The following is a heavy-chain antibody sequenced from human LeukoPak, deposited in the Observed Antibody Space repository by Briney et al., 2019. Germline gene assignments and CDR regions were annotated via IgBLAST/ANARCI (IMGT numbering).Heavy chain of an antibody. CDR1: GFTFSSYA. D-gene: IGHD2-2*01. CDR3: AREKGDCSTTSCPHPYYYYYMDV. J-gene: IGHJ6*03. Sequence: GGSLRLSCAASGFTFSSYAMSWVRQAPGKGLKWVSTINDNGADTYYADSVKGRFTISRDKSKNTLHLQMNSLRAEDTAVYYCAREKGDCSTTSCPHPYYYYYMDVWGKGTTVTVSS. V-gene: IGHV3-23*01. CDR2: INDNGADT.